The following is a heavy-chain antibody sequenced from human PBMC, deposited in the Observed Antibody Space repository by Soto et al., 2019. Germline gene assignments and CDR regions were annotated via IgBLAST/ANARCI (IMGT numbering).Heavy chain of an antibody. J-gene: IGHJ6*02. CDR1: GFTFSSYW. CDR2: IKQDGSEK. Sequence: GGSLRLSCAASGFTFSSYWMSWVRQAPGKGLEWVANIKQDGSEKYYVDSVKGRFTISRDNAKNSLYLQMNSLRAEDTAVYYCARGRDYYGSGSYYGPPHYYYYGMDVWGQGTTVTVSS. CDR3: ARGRDYYGSGSYYGPPHYYYYGMDV. D-gene: IGHD3-10*01. V-gene: IGHV3-7*05.